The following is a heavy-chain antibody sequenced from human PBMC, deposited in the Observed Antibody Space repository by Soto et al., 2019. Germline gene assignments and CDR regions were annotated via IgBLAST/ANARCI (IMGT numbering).Heavy chain of an antibody. CDR2: IYYSGST. CDR1: CGSISSGGYY. V-gene: IGHV4-31*03. CDR3: ARGVTIFGVVIEVPAWMVANWFDP. J-gene: IGHJ5*02. Sequence: SETLSLTCTVSCGSISSGGYYWSWIRQHPGKGLEWIGYIYYSGSTYYNPSLKSRVTISVDTSKNQFSLKLSSVTAADTAVYYCARGVTIFGVVIEVPAWMVANWFDPWGQGTLVTVSS. D-gene: IGHD3-3*01.